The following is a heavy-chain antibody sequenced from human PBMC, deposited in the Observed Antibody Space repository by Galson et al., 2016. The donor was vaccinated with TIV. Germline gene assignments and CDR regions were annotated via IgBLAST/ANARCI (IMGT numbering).Heavy chain of an antibody. V-gene: IGHV3-30*03. Sequence: LRLSCAASGFTFSIYVMHWVRQAPGKGLEWVAVISHDGEKKFYADSVKGRVTISRDDSKNTVYLQMNNLRAEDAAVYYCARWNDHGDRSYDYWGQGTLVTVSS. CDR2: ISHDGEKK. D-gene: IGHD4-17*01. J-gene: IGHJ4*02. CDR1: GFTFSIYV. CDR3: ARWNDHGDRSYDY.